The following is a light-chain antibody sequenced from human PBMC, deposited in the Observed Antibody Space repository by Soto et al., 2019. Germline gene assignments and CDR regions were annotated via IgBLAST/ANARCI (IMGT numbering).Light chain of an antibody. J-gene: IGLJ2*01. CDR1: SSNIGDNF. V-gene: IGLV1-51*01. CDR3: GAWDSSLRAVV. CDR2: DNY. Sequence: QSVLTQPPSVSAAPGQKVTISCSGSSSNIGDNFVSWYQQLPGTAPKLLIYDNYKRPSGIPDRFSGSKSGTSATLGITGLQTGDEADYYCGAWDSSLRAVVFGGGTKLTVL.